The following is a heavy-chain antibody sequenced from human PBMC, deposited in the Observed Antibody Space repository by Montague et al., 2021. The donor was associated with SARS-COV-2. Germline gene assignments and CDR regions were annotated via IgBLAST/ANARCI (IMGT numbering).Heavy chain of an antibody. D-gene: IGHD3-22*01. CDR2: IYHTGST. CDR3: ARDSGYYDSSGYSYDAFDI. V-gene: IGHV4-31*03. CDR1: GRSISSGGYY. Sequence: TLSLTCTVSGRSISSGGYYWSWIRQHPGQGLEWIGYIYHTGSTHYTPSLKSRVTISKETSKNHFSLNLSSVTAADSAVYDCARDSGYYDSSGYSYDAFDIWGQGTKVTVSS. J-gene: IGHJ3*02.